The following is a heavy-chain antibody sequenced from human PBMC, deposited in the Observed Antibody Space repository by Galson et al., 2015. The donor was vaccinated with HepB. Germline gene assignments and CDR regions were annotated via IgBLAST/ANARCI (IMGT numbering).Heavy chain of an antibody. Sequence: SLRLSCAASGFTVSSNYMSWVRQAPGKGLEWVSVIYSGGSTYYADSVKGRFTISRDNSKNTLYLQMNSLRAEDTAVYYCARCLYDFWSGYLVDVWGQGTTVTVSS. CDR2: IYSGGST. CDR1: GFTVSSNY. V-gene: IGHV3-53*01. D-gene: IGHD3-3*01. J-gene: IGHJ6*02. CDR3: ARCLYDFWSGYLVDV.